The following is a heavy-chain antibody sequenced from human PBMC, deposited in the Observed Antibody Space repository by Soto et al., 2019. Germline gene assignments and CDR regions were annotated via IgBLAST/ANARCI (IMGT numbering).Heavy chain of an antibody. CDR2: IYYSGST. CDR3: ARGGVRYCSGGSCYYHWFDP. J-gene: IGHJ5*02. CDR1: GGSVSSGSYY. D-gene: IGHD2-15*01. Sequence: SETLSLTCTVSGGSVSSGSYYWSWIRQPPGKGLEWIGYIYYSGSTNYNPSLKSRVTISVDTSKNQFSLKLSSVTAADTAVYYCARGGVRYCSGGSCYYHWFDPWGQGTLVTVSS. V-gene: IGHV4-61*01.